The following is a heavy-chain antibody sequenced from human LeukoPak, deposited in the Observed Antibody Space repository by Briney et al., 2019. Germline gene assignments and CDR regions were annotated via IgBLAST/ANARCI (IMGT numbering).Heavy chain of an antibody. CDR1: GLSLDKSW. CDR3: ARGHFFYGWGMDV. Sequence: GESLRLSCVASGLSLDKSWMARVRQAPGKGLEWVANIRQDGREKDLVDSVKGRFTISRDDATSSVYLQMSSVRVEDTAIYYCARGHFFYGWGMDVWGRGTTVTVS. V-gene: IGHV3-7*03. J-gene: IGHJ6*02. CDR2: IRQDGREK. D-gene: IGHD2/OR15-2a*01.